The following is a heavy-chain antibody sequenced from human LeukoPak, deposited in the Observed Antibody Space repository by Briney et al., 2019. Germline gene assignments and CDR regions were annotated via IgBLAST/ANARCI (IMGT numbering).Heavy chain of an antibody. CDR3: AKQYTPPDY. V-gene: IGHV3-23*01. J-gene: IGHJ4*02. D-gene: IGHD1-14*01. CDR2: ISTGGGST. CDR1: GFTFSSYV. Sequence: VQPGGSLRLSCEVSGFTFSSYVMSWVRQAPGKGLEWVSAISTGGGSTYYADSVKGWFTISRDNSKNTLYLQMNSLRAEDTAVYYCAKQYTPPDYWGQGTLVTVSS.